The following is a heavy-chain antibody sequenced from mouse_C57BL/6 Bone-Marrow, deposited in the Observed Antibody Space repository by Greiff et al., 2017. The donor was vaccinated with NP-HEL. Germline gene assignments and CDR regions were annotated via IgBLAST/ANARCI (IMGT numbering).Heavy chain of an antibody. CDR1: GFTFSSYA. CDR2: ISDGGSYT. Sequence: DVQLQESGGGLVKPGGSLKLSCAASGFTFSSYAMSWVRQTPEKRLEWVATISDGGSYTYYPDNVKGRFTISRDNAKNNLYLQMSHLKSEDTAMYYCARDYRGYAMDYWGQGTSVTVSS. V-gene: IGHV5-4*01. J-gene: IGHJ4*01. CDR3: ARDYRGYAMDY.